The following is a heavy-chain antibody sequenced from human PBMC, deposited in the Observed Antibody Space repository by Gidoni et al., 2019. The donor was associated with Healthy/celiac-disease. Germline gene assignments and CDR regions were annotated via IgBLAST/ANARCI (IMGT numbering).Heavy chain of an antibody. CDR1: GVTFSSHA. J-gene: IGHJ4*02. CDR3: AKESIAAAGTIDY. V-gene: IGHV3-23*01. CDR2: ISGSGGST. Sequence: EVQLLESGGGVVQPGGSLRRACAAAGVTFSSHAMSWVRQAPGKGLGWVSAISGSGGSTYYAASVKGRFTLSRDNSKNTLYLQMNSLRAEDTAVYYCAKESIAAAGTIDYWGQGTLVTVSS. D-gene: IGHD6-13*01.